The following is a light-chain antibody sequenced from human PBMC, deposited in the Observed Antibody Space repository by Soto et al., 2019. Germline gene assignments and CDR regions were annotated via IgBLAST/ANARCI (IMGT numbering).Light chain of an antibody. Sequence: QSALTQPPSASGSPGQSVTISCTGTSSDVGGYNYVSWYRQHPGKAPKVMIYEVSKRPSGVPDRFSGSKSGNSASLTVSGLQAEDEADYYCSSYAGSLVVFGGVTKVTVL. CDR1: SSDVGGYNY. V-gene: IGLV2-8*01. J-gene: IGLJ2*01. CDR2: EVS. CDR3: SSYAGSLVV.